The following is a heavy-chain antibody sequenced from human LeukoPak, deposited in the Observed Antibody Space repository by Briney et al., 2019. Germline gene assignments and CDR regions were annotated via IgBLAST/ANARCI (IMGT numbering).Heavy chain of an antibody. CDR2: IYITGST. CDR3: ARGSRRSYFDY. CDR1: NGSVSPYY. J-gene: IGHJ4*02. Sequence: SETLSPTCTVSNGSVSPYYWSWIRQPAGQGLEWIGRIYITGSTTYSPSLKSRVTMSIDTSKNQFSLNLSSVTAADTAVYFCARGSRRSYFDYWGPGALVLVSS. V-gene: IGHV4-4*07.